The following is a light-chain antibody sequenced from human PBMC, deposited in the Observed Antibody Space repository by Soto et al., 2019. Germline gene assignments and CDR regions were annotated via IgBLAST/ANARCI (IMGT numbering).Light chain of an antibody. J-gene: IGLJ3*02. CDR1: SSDLGGYNY. CDR2: EVS. CDR3: RSYTSSSTWV. V-gene: IGLV2-14*01. Sequence: QSALTQPASVSGSPGQSITISCTGTSSDLGGYNYVSWYQQHPGKAPKLIIYEVSDRPSGISNRFSGSKSGNTASLTISGLRAEDEADYYCRSYTSSSTWVFGGGTKLTVL.